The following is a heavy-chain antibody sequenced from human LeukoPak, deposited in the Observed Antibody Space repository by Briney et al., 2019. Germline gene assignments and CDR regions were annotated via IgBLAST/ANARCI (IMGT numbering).Heavy chain of an antibody. Sequence: PGGSLRLSCAASGFTFSSYGMHWVRQAPGKGLEWVAVIWYDGSNKYYADSVKGRFTISRDNSKNTLYLQMNSLRAEDTAVYYCAREENDDSSGWYYFDYWGQGTLVTVSS. CDR2: IWYDGSNK. V-gene: IGHV3-33*08. D-gene: IGHD6-19*01. CDR3: AREENDDSSGWYYFDY. CDR1: GFTFSSYG. J-gene: IGHJ4*02.